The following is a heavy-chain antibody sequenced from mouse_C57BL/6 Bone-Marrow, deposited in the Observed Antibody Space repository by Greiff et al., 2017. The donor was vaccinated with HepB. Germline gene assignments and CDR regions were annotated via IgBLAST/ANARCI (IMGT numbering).Heavy chain of an antibody. CDR1: GFTFSSYG. CDR2: ISSGGSYT. Sequence: EVQLVESGGDLVKPGGSLKLSCAASGFTFSSYGMSWVRQTPDKRLEWVATISSGGSYTYYPDSVKGRFTISRDNAKNTRYLQRSSLKSEDTAMYYCARHGNSPCAMDYWGQGTSVTVSS. D-gene: IGHD2-1*01. J-gene: IGHJ4*01. V-gene: IGHV5-6*01. CDR3: ARHGNSPCAMDY.